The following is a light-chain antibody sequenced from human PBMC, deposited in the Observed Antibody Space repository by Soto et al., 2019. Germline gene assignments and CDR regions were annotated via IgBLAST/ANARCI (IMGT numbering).Light chain of an antibody. CDR1: QSVASN. V-gene: IGKV3-15*01. CDR3: QHYFIWPPTFT. J-gene: IGKJ2*01. CDR2: SAS. Sequence: DIVMTQSPATLSVSPGERVTLSCRASQSVASNLAWYQQKPGQAPRLLIFSASTRATGIPARFSGSGSGTEFTLDIRSLQSEDFAVYYCQHYFIWPPTFTFGQGTKLEIK.